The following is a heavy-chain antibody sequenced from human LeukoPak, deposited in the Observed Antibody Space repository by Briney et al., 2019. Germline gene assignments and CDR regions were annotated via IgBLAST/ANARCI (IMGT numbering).Heavy chain of an antibody. D-gene: IGHD5-12*01. CDR1: GYTLTELS. CDR2: FDPEDGET. V-gene: IGHV1-24*01. CDR3: ATIFPITNRHYAFDI. J-gene: IGHJ3*02. Sequence: ASVTVSCKVSGYTLTELSMHWVRQAPGKGLEWMGGFDPEDGETIYAQKFQGRVTMTEDTSTDTAYMELSSLRSEDTAVYYCATIFPITNRHYAFDIWGQGTMVTVSS.